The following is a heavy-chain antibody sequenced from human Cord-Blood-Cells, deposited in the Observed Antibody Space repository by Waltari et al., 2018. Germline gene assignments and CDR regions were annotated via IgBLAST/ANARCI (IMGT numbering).Heavy chain of an antibody. Sequence: QVQLGQSGAEVKKPGASVKVSCKASGYTFTGYYMHWVRQSPGQGLEWRGWINPNSGGTNYAQKFEGWGTMTRDTSISTAHMALSRLRSDDTAVYYCARDRVGEAYFDYWGQGPLVTVSS. V-gene: IGHV1-2*04. CDR2: INPNSGGT. D-gene: IGHD3-16*01. CDR3: ARDRVGEAYFDY. J-gene: IGHJ4*02. CDR1: GYTFTGYY.